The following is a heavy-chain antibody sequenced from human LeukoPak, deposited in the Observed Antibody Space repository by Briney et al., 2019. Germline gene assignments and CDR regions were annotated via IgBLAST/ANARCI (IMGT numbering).Heavy chain of an antibody. Sequence: PGGSLRLSCAASGFTFSSYWMHWVRQAPGKGLVLVSRIDSDGSSTSYADSVKGRFTISRDNAKNTLYLQMNSLRAEDTAVYYCARSYSSSWYRDSYYYYMDVWGKGTTVTVSS. D-gene: IGHD6-13*01. CDR3: ARSYSSSWYRDSYYYYMDV. CDR1: GFTFSSYW. J-gene: IGHJ6*03. CDR2: IDSDGSST. V-gene: IGHV3-74*01.